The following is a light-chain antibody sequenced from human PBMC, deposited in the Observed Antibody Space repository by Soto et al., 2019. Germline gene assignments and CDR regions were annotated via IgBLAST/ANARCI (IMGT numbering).Light chain of an antibody. J-gene: IGLJ2*01. V-gene: IGLV2-8*01. Sequence: QSALTQPPSASGSPGQSVTISCTGTSSDVGGYNYVSWYQQHPGKAPKLMIYEVSKRPSGVPDRFSGSKSGNTASLTVSGLQAEDEDDYYCSSYAGSNKVVFGGGTQLTVL. CDR3: SSYAGSNKVV. CDR1: SSDVGGYNY. CDR2: EVS.